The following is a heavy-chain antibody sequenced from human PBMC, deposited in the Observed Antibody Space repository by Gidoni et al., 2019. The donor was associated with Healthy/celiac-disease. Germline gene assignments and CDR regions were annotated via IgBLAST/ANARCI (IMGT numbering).Heavy chain of an antibody. Sequence: RYSPSLKSRLTITKDTSKNQVVLTMTNMDPVDTATYYCAHSPMVRGVIILNWFDPWGQGTLVTVSS. D-gene: IGHD3-10*01. J-gene: IGHJ5*02. V-gene: IGHV2-5*01. CDR3: AHSPMVRGVIILNWFDP.